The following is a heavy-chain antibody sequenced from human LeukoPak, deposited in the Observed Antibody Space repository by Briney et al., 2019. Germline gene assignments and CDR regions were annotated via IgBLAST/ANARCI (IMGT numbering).Heavy chain of an antibody. J-gene: IGHJ3*02. V-gene: IGHV1-69*06. Sequence: SVKVSCKASGYTFTGYYMHWVRQAPGQGLEWMGGIIPIFGTANYAQKFQGRVTITADKSTSTAYMELSSLRSEDTAVYYCARASMDYYDSSGYPLAHAFDIWGQGTMVTVSS. CDR1: GYTFTGYY. D-gene: IGHD3-22*01. CDR2: IIPIFGTA. CDR3: ARASMDYYDSSGYPLAHAFDI.